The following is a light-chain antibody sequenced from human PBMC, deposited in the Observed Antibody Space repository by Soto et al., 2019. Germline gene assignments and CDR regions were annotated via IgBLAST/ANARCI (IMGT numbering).Light chain of an antibody. CDR3: QSYDSSLSGSV. CDR1: SSNIGAGYD. J-gene: IGLJ2*01. CDR2: GNS. Sequence: VLTQPPSVSGAPGQRVTISCTGSSSNIGAGYDVHWYQQLPGTAPKLLIYGNSNRPSGVPDRFSGSKSGTSASLAITGIQAEDEADYYCQSYDSSLSGSVFGGGTKLTVL. V-gene: IGLV1-40*01.